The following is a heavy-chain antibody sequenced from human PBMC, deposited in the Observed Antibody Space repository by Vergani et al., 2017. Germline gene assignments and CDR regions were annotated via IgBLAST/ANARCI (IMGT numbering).Heavy chain of an antibody. Sequence: EVQLVESGGGLVKPGGSLRLSCAASGFTFSIYSMNWVRQAPGKGLEWVSSISSSPSYIFYADSVKGRFTISRANARNSLYLQMNSLRAEDTAVYYCARVYDSSGYYSRGLDAFDIWGQGTMVTVSS. CDR2: ISSSPSYI. CDR1: GFTFSIYS. V-gene: IGHV3-21*02. D-gene: IGHD3-22*01. J-gene: IGHJ3*02. CDR3: ARVYDSSGYYSRGLDAFDI.